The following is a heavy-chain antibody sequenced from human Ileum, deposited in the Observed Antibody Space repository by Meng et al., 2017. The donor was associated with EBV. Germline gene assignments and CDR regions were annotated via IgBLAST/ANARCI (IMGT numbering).Heavy chain of an antibody. Sequence: QVQLVQSGTEVKKPXXXXGXXCKASGYTFTSYAMNWVRQAPGQRLEWMGWINTGNGETKYSQKFQGRVTLTRDTSASTAYMELSSLRSEDTAVYYCASRPGIAVAGFDYWGQGTLFTVSS. V-gene: IGHV1-3*04. CDR2: INTGNGET. CDR1: GYTFTSYA. CDR3: ASRPGIAVAGFDY. D-gene: IGHD6-19*01. J-gene: IGHJ4*02.